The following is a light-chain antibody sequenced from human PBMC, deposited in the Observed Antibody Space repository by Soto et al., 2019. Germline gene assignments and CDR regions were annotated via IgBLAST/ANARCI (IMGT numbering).Light chain of an antibody. V-gene: IGKV3-20*01. Sequence: EIVLTQSPGTLSLSPWERATLSCMASQSVTSSYLTWYQQKPGQAPRLLIYGASTRAAGIPDRFSGSGSGTDFTLTISSLEPEDFAVYYCQQYGKLPITFGQGTRLEIK. CDR3: QQYGKLPIT. J-gene: IGKJ5*01. CDR2: GAS. CDR1: QSVTSSY.